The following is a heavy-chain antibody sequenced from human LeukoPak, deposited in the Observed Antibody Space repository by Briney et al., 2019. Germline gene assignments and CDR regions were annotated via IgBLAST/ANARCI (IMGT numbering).Heavy chain of an antibody. CDR2: IIPIFGTA. CDR3: ARSSGLKVGAPSDP. Sequence: GRSLRLSCAASGFTFSSYAISWVRQAPGQGLEWMGGIIPIFGTANYAQKFQGRVTITADESTSTAYMELSSLRSEDTAVYYCARSSGLKVGAPSDPWGQGTLVTVSS. D-gene: IGHD1-26*01. J-gene: IGHJ5*02. V-gene: IGHV1-69*01. CDR1: GFTFSSYA.